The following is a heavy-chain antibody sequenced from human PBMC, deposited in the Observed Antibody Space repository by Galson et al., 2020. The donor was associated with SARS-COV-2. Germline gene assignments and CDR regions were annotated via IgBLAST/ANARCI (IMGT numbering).Heavy chain of an antibody. Sequence: ASVTVSCKASGYTFTGYYMHWVRQAPGQGLEWMGRINPNSGGTNYAQKFQGRVTMTRDTSISTAYMELSRLRSDDTAVYYCAGSSGWYEGVFDYWGQGTLVTVSS. CDR1: GYTFTGYY. CDR2: INPNSGGT. J-gene: IGHJ4*02. V-gene: IGHV1-2*06. CDR3: AGSSGWYEGVFDY. D-gene: IGHD6-19*01.